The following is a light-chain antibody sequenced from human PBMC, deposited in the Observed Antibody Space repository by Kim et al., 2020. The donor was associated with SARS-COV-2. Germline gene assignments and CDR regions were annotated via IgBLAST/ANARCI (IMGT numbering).Light chain of an antibody. CDR2: AAS. Sequence: SVAPRERATLSCRASQSVSSNLVWYQQKPGQAPRLLIYAASTRATGIPARFSGSGSGTEFTLTISSLQSEDFAVYYCHQYNNWPYTFGQGTKLEI. J-gene: IGKJ2*01. V-gene: IGKV3-15*01. CDR1: QSVSSN. CDR3: HQYNNWPYT.